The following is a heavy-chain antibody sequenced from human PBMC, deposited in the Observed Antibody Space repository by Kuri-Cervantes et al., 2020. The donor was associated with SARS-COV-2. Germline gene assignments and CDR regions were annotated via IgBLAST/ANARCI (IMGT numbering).Heavy chain of an antibody. CDR3: VRHENAIDY. CDR2: IYYDGTT. V-gene: IGHV4-39*01. CDR1: GGSISSSSYY. Sequence: GSLRLSCTVSGGSISSSSYYWGWIRQPPGKGLEWIGSIYYDGTTYYKPSLESRVAISIDTSKSQFSLRLTSMTAADTAVYYCVRHENAIDYWGQGSLVTVSS. J-gene: IGHJ4*02. D-gene: IGHD2-2*01.